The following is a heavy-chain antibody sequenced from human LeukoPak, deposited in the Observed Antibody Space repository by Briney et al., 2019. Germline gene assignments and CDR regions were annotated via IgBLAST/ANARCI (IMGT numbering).Heavy chain of an antibody. CDR2: IIPIFGTA. J-gene: IGHJ6*02. V-gene: IGHV1-69*13. D-gene: IGHD3-16*01. CDR1: GNSVSNYA. Sequence: ASVKVSCKASGNSVSNYAVSWVRQAPGQGFEWMGGIIPIFGTADYAQKFQGRVTITADQSTSTTYMALSSLKSEDTATYYCTTRACHAGGCSSSFYYYYGLHFWGQGTTVSVSS. CDR3: TTRACHAGGCSSSFYYYYGLHF.